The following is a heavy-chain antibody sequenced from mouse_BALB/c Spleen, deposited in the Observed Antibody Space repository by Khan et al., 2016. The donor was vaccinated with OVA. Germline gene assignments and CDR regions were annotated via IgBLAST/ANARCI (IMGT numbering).Heavy chain of an antibody. CDR2: ISNGGSYT. D-gene: IGHD1-1*01. Sequence: EVELVESGGDLVRPGGSLKLSCAASGFTFSAYGMSWVRQTPDKRLEWVATISNGGSYTYYPDSVKGRLTISRDNAKNTLYLQMSSLKSEDTAMYYCARHRFTSPAAWFAYWGQGTLVTVSA. V-gene: IGHV5-6*01. CDR3: ARHRFTSPAAWFAY. CDR1: GFTFSAYG. J-gene: IGHJ3*01.